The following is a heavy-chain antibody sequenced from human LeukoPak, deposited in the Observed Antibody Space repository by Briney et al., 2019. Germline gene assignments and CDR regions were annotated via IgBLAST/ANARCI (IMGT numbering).Heavy chain of an antibody. Sequence: SETLSLTCTVSGGSISSSSYYWGWIRQPPGKGLEWIGYIYYSGSTNYNPSLKSRVTISVDTSKNQFSLKLSSVTAADTAVYYCARERGIAAAGTRWFDPWGQGTLVTVSS. CDR2: IYYSGST. CDR3: ARERGIAAAGTRWFDP. CDR1: GGSISSSSYY. V-gene: IGHV4-61*05. D-gene: IGHD6-13*01. J-gene: IGHJ5*02.